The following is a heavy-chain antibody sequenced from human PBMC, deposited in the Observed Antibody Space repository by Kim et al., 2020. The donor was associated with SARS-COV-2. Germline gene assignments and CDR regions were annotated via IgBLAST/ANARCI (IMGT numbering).Heavy chain of an antibody. V-gene: IGHV3-48*02. J-gene: IGHJ4*02. Sequence: GRFTIARDKAKNSLYLQMNSLRDEDTAVYYCARGQAVLRFLEWLLPFDYWGQGTLVTVSS. D-gene: IGHD3-3*01. CDR3: ARGQAVLRFLEWLLPFDY.